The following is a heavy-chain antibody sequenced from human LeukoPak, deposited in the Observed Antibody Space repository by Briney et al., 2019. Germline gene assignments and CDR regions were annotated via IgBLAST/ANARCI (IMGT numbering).Heavy chain of an antibody. J-gene: IGHJ4*02. CDR3: AREGGHQLLPPTWTHTGIFDF. CDR2: LHHPDIT. D-gene: IGHD2-8*02. Sequence: SETLSLTCAVSGYFISSGYFWAWLRQPPGKGLEWIATLHHPDITHYNPSLDSRVTISLDRSKNQFSLRLISVTAADTAIYYCAREGGHQLLPPTWTHTGIFDFWGQGSLVTVSS. CDR1: GYFISSGYF. V-gene: IGHV4-38-2*02.